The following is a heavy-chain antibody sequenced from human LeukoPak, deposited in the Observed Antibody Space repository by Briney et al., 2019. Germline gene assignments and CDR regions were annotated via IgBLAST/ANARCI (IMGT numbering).Heavy chain of an antibody. D-gene: IGHD3-10*01. CDR1: GGSISSSSYY. CDR3: ARQVPGREWYGEFVPARDY. V-gene: IGHV4-39*01. CDR2: LYYSGTT. Sequence: SETLSLTCTVFGGSISSSSYYWGGIRPPPGKGLEWFGSLYYSGTTYYNPSLKSRVTISVDTSKNQFSLKLSSVTAADTAVYYCARQVPGREWYGEFVPARDYWGQGTLVTVSS. J-gene: IGHJ4*02.